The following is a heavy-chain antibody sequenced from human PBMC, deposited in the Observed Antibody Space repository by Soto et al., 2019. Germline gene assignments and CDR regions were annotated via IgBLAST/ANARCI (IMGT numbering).Heavy chain of an antibody. V-gene: IGHV1-69*13. CDR2: IIPIFGTA. D-gene: IGHD3-22*01. CDR1: GYTFTGYY. J-gene: IGHJ4*02. Sequence: SSVKGSCKASGYTFTGYYMHWVRQAPGQGLEWMGGIIPIFGTANYAQKFQGRVTITADESTSTAYMELSSLRSEDTAVYYCARGAAYYYDSSGYYPFDYWGQGTLVTVSS. CDR3: ARGAAYYYDSSGYYPFDY.